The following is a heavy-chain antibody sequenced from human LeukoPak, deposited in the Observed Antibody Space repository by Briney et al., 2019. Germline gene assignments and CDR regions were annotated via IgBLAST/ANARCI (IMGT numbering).Heavy chain of an antibody. CDR3: AKDTSIGRYCTNGVCSPFDY. CDR1: GFRFSDYW. CDR2: ISDTGATT. J-gene: IGHJ4*02. Sequence: PGGSLRLSCAASGFRFSDYWMTWVRQAPGKGLEWVSAISDTGATTYDADSVKGRFTISRDNSRSTLYLQMNSLRAEDTALYYCAKDTSIGRYCTNGVCSPFDYWGQGTLVTVSS. D-gene: IGHD2-8*01. V-gene: IGHV3-23*01.